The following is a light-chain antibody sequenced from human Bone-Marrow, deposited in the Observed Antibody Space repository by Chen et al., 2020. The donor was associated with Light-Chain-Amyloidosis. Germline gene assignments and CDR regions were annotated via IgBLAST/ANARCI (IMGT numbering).Light chain of an antibody. V-gene: IGLV2-14*01. Sequence: QSALTQPASVSGSPGQSITISCTGTSSAVGTYKYVSWFQHYPGNAPKLLIYEVSNRPSGVSNRFSGSKSGNTASLSISGLRAEDEADYYCTSYTHSYTWVFGGGTKVTV. J-gene: IGLJ3*02. CDR3: TSYTHSYTWV. CDR1: SSAVGTYKY. CDR2: EVS.